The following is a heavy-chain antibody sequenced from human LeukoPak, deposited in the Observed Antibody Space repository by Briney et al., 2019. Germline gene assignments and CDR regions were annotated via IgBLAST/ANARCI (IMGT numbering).Heavy chain of an antibody. CDR1: GGSFSGYY. Sequence: SETLSLTCAVYGGSFSGYYWSWIRQPPGRGLEWIGEINHSGSTNYNPSLKSRVTISVDTSKNQFSLKLSSVTAADTAVYYCARGSSGSSSRDFDYWGQGTLVTVSS. CDR2: INHSGST. D-gene: IGHD6-13*01. V-gene: IGHV4-34*01. J-gene: IGHJ4*02. CDR3: ARGSSGSSSRDFDY.